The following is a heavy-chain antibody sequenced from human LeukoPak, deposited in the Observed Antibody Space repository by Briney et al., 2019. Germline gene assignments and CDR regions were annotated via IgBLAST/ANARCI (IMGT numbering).Heavy chain of an antibody. V-gene: IGHV4-61*02. J-gene: IGHJ3*02. CDR2: IYTSGST. CDR3: ARGMYYYDSSGYYPVGAFDI. Sequence: PSETLSLTCAVSGGSISSGGYSWSWIRQPAGKGLEWIGRIYTSGSTNYNPSLKSRVTISVDTSKNQFSLKLSSVTAADTAVYYCARGMYYYDSSGYYPVGAFDIWGQGTMVTVSS. CDR1: GGSISSGGYS. D-gene: IGHD3-22*01.